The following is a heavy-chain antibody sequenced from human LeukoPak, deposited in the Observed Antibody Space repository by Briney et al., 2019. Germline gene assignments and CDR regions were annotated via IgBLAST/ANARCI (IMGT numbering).Heavy chain of an antibody. CDR3: ARGYCSSTFCDLDFDY. CDR1: GFTFRRYA. CDR2: IPYDGSNK. V-gene: IGHV3-30*01. Sequence: GGSLRLSCAASGFTFRRYAMQWVRQASGKGLEWGGIIPYDGSNKSYADSVRGRFTISRDNSKNTLYLQMNSLRLEDTAVYYCARGYCSSTFCDLDFDYWGQGTLVTVSS. D-gene: IGHD2-2*01. J-gene: IGHJ4*02.